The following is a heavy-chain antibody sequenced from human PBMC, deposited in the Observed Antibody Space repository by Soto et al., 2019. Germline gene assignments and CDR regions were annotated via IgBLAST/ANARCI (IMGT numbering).Heavy chain of an antibody. CDR2: INSDGSST. Sequence: GGSLRLSCAASGFTFSSYWMHWVRQAPGKGLVWVSRINSDGSSTSYADSVKGRFTISRDNAKNTLYLQMNSLRAEDTAVYYCARDLDSNYPLHYYYYYYYGMDVWGQGTTVTVSS. V-gene: IGHV3-74*01. D-gene: IGHD4-4*01. CDR3: ARDLDSNYPLHYYYYYYYGMDV. J-gene: IGHJ6*02. CDR1: GFTFSSYW.